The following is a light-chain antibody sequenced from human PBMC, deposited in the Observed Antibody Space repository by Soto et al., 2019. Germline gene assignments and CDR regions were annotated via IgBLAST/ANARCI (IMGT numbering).Light chain of an antibody. CDR1: QSVSNNY. CDR3: QQYASSPVT. Sequence: ENVLTHSPGTLSLSPGDRASLSSSASQSVSNNYLAWHQQRPGQAPRLLIFGASNRATGVPDRFTGSASGTDFTLTISRLQPEDFALYFCQQYASSPVTFGGGTKVDI. V-gene: IGKV3-20*01. J-gene: IGKJ4*01. CDR2: GAS.